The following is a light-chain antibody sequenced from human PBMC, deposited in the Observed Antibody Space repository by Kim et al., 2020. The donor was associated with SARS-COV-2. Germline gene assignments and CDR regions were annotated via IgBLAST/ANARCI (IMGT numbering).Light chain of an antibody. CDR2: GAS. V-gene: IGKV3-15*01. CDR3: QQYDKWPPWT. CDR1: QSVSNN. J-gene: IGKJ1*01. Sequence: EIVMTQSPATLSVSPGERATLSCRASQSVSNNLAWYQQKPGQAPSLIIYGASTRATGVPARFSGSGSGTEFTLTITSLQSEDFAVYYCQQYDKWPPWTFGRGTKVDIK.